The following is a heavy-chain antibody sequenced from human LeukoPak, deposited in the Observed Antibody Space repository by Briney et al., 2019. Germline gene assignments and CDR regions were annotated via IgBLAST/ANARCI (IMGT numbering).Heavy chain of an antibody. V-gene: IGHV3-23*01. J-gene: IGHJ4*02. D-gene: IGHD5-18*01. CDR2: IISSGDIT. CDR1: GFPFSSYA. Sequence: GGSLRLSCTASGFPFSSYAMSWVRLAPGKGLEWVSSIISSGDITYYPDSLKGRFTISRDNSKNTVYLQMDSLRADDSAVYYCAKNGGYSYGLYYFDYWGQGALVTVSS. CDR3: AKNGGYSYGLYYFDY.